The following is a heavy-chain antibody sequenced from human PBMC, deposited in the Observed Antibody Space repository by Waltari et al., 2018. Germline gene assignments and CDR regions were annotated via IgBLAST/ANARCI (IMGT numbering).Heavy chain of an antibody. V-gene: IGHV4-30-4*08. CDR2: IFYRGST. D-gene: IGHD3-16*01. Sequence: QVLLQESGPGLLKPSQTLSLTCTVSGGSINSDDYYWTWIRQLPGKGLEWIGYIFYRGSTYDNPSLKSRATMSVDSSKNQFSLSLTSVTAADTAVYYCARDRRLGSKPGVRDCFDSWGQGTLVTVSS. CDR3: ARDRRLGSKPGVRDCFDS. J-gene: IGHJ5*01. CDR1: GGSINSDDYY.